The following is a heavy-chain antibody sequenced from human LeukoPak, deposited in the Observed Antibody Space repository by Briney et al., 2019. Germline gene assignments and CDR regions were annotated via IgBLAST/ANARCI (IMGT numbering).Heavy chain of an antibody. CDR2: IRYDGGNK. CDR3: AKDWYYYGSGSRPPFDY. V-gene: IGHV3-30*02. Sequence: GGSLRLSCAASGFTFSSYDMHWVRQAPGKGLEWVTFIRYDGGNKYYADSVKGRFTISRDNSKNTLYLQMNSLRAEDTAVYYCAKDWYYYGSGSRPPFDYWGQGTLVTVSS. J-gene: IGHJ4*02. D-gene: IGHD3-10*01. CDR1: GFTFSSYD.